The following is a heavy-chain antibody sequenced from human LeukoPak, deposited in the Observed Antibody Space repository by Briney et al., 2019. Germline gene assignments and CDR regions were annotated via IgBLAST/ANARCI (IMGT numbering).Heavy chain of an antibody. Sequence: PGGSLRLSCAASGFTFSGYSMHWVRQAPGKGLEYVAAISSNGGSTYYANSVKGRFTISRDNSKSTLYLQMGSLRPEDMAVYFCARDQGIAVAGIGDYWGQGTLVTVSS. CDR3: ARDQGIAVAGIGDY. J-gene: IGHJ4*02. V-gene: IGHV3-64*01. CDR1: GFTFSGYS. CDR2: ISSNGGST. D-gene: IGHD6-19*01.